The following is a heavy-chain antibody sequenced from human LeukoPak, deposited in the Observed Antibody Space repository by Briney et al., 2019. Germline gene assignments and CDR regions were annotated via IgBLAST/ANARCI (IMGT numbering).Heavy chain of an antibody. Sequence: KPSETLSLTCAAYDESFSGYYCSWIRQPPRKGLEWIGEIDHSGSTNYNPSLQSRVTISVDTSKNQFSLKVSSVSAADTAVYYCARGNRPYGEHEAFDIWGHGTTVTVSP. CDR3: ARGNRPYGEHEAFDI. J-gene: IGHJ3*02. V-gene: IGHV4-34*01. D-gene: IGHD3-10*01. CDR2: IDHSGST. CDR1: DESFSGYY.